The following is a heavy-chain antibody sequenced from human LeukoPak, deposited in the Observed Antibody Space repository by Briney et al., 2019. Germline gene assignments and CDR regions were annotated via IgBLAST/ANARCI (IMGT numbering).Heavy chain of an antibody. D-gene: IGHD3-10*01. V-gene: IGHV4-61*01. CDR2: IYYSGST. Sequence: PSETLSLTCTVSGGSVSSGSYYWSWIRQPPGKGLEWIGYIYYSGSTNYNPSLKSRVTISVDTSKNQFSLKLSSVTAADTAVYYCARGLRITMVRGVATGMDVWGQGTTVTVSS. J-gene: IGHJ6*02. CDR1: GGSVSSGSYY. CDR3: ARGLRITMVRGVATGMDV.